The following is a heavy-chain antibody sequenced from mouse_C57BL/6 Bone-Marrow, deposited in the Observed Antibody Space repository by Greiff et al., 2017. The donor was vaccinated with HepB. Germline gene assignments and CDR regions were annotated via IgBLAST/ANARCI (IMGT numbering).Heavy chain of an antibody. J-gene: IGHJ3*01. V-gene: IGHV1-69*01. CDR1: GYTFTSYW. D-gene: IGHD1-1*01. CDR3: AREGYDGRVFAD. Sequence: QVQLQQPGAELVMPGASVKLSCKASGYTFTSYWMHWVKQRPGQGLEWIGEIDPSDSYTNYNQKFKGKSTLTVDKSSSTAYMQLSSLTSEDSAVYYWAREGYDGRVFADWGKGTLVTVSA. CDR2: IDPSDSYT.